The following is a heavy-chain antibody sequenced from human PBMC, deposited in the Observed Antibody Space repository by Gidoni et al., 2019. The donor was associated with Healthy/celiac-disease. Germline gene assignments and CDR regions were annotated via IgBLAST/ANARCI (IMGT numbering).Heavy chain of an antibody. CDR2: IYYSGST. Sequence: QVQLQESGPGLVKPSETLSLTCTVSGGSVSSGSYYWSWSRQPPGKGLEWIGYIYYSGSTNYNPSLKSRVTISVDTSKNQFSLKLSSVTAADTAVYYCAREVAGSSHYFDYWGQGTLVTVSS. CDR3: AREVAGSSHYFDY. V-gene: IGHV4-61*01. D-gene: IGHD6-13*01. CDR1: GGSVSSGSYY. J-gene: IGHJ4*02.